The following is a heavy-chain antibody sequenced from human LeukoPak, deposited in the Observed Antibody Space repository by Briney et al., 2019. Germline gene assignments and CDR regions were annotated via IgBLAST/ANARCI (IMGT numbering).Heavy chain of an antibody. CDR2: ISSSGSII. CDR3: AKDRWGAVASFDY. J-gene: IGHJ4*02. Sequence: GSLRLSCAASGFTFSSYEMNWVRQAPGKGLEWVSYISSSGSIIHYADSVKGRFTISRDNSKNTLYLQMNSLGTEDTAVYYCAKDRWGAVASFDYWGQGTLVTVSS. V-gene: IGHV3-48*03. CDR1: GFTFSSYE. D-gene: IGHD6-19*01.